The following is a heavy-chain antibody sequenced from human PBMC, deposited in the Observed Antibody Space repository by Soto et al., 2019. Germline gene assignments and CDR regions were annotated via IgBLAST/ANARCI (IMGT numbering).Heavy chain of an antibody. Sequence: DVHLVESGGGLVQPGGSLKLSCAGSGFNFSASGIHWVRQTPGKGLEWLGRIRNKAKNYATAYGVSAEGRFSFSRDDSKNEAYLQMSGLKTEDTAVYDCTRPNTVDDYWGQGTLVTVSS. V-gene: IGHV3-73*02. CDR1: GFNFSASG. CDR2: IRNKAKNYAT. CDR3: TRPNTVDDY. J-gene: IGHJ4*02. D-gene: IGHD6-19*01.